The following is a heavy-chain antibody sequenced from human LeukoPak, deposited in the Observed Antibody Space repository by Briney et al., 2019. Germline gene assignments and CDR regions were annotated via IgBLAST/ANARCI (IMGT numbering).Heavy chain of an antibody. CDR2: ISSSSSYI. V-gene: IGHV3-21*01. J-gene: IGHJ4*02. D-gene: IGHD6-13*01. CDR1: GFTFSSYS. Sequence: GGSLRLSCAASGFTFSSYSMNWVRQAPGKGLEWVSSISSSSSYIYYADSVKGRFTISRDNAKNSLYLQMNSLRAEDTAVYYCAREGKQQLTLDYWGQGTLVTVSP. CDR3: AREGKQQLTLDY.